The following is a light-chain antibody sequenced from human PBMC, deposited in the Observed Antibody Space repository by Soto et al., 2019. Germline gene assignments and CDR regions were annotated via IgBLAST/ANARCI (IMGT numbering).Light chain of an antibody. V-gene: IGKV1-5*03. CDR1: QTISSW. Sequence: MTQSPATLSVSPGERATLSCRASQTISSWLAWYQQKPGKAPKLLIYKASTLESGVPSNFSGSGSGTEFTLTISSLQAEDFATYYCQQYTSYPWTFGQGTKVDIK. CDR2: KAS. J-gene: IGKJ1*01. CDR3: QQYTSYPWT.